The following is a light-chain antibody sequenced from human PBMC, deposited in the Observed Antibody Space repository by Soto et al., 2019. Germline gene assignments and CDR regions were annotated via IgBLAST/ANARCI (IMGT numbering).Light chain of an antibody. CDR1: QSVSVN. CDR3: QQYNTYST. CDR2: GVS. V-gene: IGKV3-15*01. Sequence: SQSVSVNLAWYQQKPGQAPRLLIYGVSTRATGIPARFSGSESGTEFTLTISSLQPDYFATYYCQQYNTYSTFGQGTRLEIK. J-gene: IGKJ5*01.